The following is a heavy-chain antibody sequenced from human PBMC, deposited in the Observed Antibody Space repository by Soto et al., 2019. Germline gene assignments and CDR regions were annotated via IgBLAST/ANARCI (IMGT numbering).Heavy chain of an antibody. D-gene: IGHD4-4*01. CDR2: LSGYNGNT. J-gene: IGHJ6*03. Sequence: QVPLVQSGTEVKKPGASVKVSCKASGYTFRSYGISWVRQAPGQGPEWMGWLSGYNGNTHYPQKFQGKVTMTTDTSTSTAYMELRSLRSDDTAVYYCAKADSNYAGRFSYYYMDVWGNGTLVTVSS. CDR1: GYTFRSYG. V-gene: IGHV1-18*01. CDR3: AKADSNYAGRFSYYYMDV.